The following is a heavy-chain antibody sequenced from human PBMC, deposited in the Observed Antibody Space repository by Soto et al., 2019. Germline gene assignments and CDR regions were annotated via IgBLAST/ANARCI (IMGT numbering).Heavy chain of an antibody. CDR3: ARWDIVATDAFDI. CDR1: LYSFTSYW. J-gene: IGHJ3*02. Sequence: GESLKISCQCSLYSFTSYWICLVLHLPGKGLEWMGILYPGDSDTRYSPSFQGQVTISADKSISTAYLQWSSLKASDTAMYYCARWDIVATDAFDIWGQGTMVTVSS. D-gene: IGHD5-12*01. V-gene: IGHV5-51*01. CDR2: LYPGDSDT.